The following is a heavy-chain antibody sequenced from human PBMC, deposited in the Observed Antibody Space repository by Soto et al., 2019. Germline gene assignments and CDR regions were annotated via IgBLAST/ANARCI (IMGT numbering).Heavy chain of an antibody. D-gene: IGHD1-1*01. CDR1: GFTFSSFP. CDR2: ISGSGGTT. J-gene: IGHJ6*02. V-gene: IGHV3-23*01. CDR3: AKARATGTFRSGRDV. Sequence: EVQLLESGGGLVQPGGSLRLSCAASGFTFSSFPMNWFRQAPGKGLEWVSAISGSGGTTYYADSVKDRFTISRDNSRNTLYLLMNSLRAEDTAVYYCAKARATGTFRSGRDVWGQGTTVTVSS.